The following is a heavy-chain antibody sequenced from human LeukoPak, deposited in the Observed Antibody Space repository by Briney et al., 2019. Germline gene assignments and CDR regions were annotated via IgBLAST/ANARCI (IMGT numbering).Heavy chain of an antibody. CDR1: GFTFSSYW. D-gene: IGHD6-6*01. V-gene: IGHV3-7*01. CDR2: IKQGGSEK. CDR3: ARDGRPYSSSSNWYFDL. J-gene: IGHJ2*01. Sequence: GGSLRLSCAASGFTFSSYWMSWVRQAPGKGLEWVANIKQGGSEKYYVDSVKGRFTVSRDNAKNSLYLQMNSLRAEDTAVYYCARDGRPYSSSSNWYFDLWGRGTLVTVSS.